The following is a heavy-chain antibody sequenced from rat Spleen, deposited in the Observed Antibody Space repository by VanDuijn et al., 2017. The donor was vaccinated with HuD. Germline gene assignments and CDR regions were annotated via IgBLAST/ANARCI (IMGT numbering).Heavy chain of an antibody. CDR3: ATQIPFAY. CDR2: ISSGGGCT. D-gene: IGHD3-8*01. V-gene: IGHV5-25*01. Sequence: EVQLVESGGGLVQPGRSLKLSCAASGFTFSSFPMAWVRQAPKKGLEWVASISSGGGCTYYPDSVTGRFTISRDNAKSTLYMQMDSLRSEDTATYYCATQIPFAYWGQGTLVTVSS. CDR1: GFTFSSFP. J-gene: IGHJ3*01.